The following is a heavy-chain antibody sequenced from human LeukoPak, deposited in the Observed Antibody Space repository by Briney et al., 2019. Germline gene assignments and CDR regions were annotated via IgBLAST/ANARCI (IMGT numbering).Heavy chain of an antibody. D-gene: IGHD6-19*01. CDR3: ARAWIAVAGPGTSDY. V-gene: IGHV1-18*01. CDR2: ISPHNVNT. Sequence: GASVKVSCKASGYTFISYGINWVRQAPGQGLEWMGWISPHNVNTNYAQKLQGRVTMTTDTSTSTAYMEVRSLRSDDTAVYYCARAWIAVAGPGTSDYWGQGTLVMVSS. J-gene: IGHJ4*02. CDR1: GYTFISYG.